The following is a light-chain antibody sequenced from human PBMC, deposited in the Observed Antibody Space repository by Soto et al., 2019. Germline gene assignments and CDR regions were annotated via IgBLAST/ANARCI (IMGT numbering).Light chain of an antibody. J-gene: IGKJ1*01. Sequence: IRMTQSPSSLSASVGDRVTITCRASHTISNYLNWYQQKPGKAPKLLIYETSILHSGVPSRFSGSGSGTDFTLTISSLQPDDIATYYCQPYSTFWTFGQGTKVAIK. CDR3: QPYSTFWT. V-gene: IGKV1-5*03. CDR1: HTISNY. CDR2: ETS.